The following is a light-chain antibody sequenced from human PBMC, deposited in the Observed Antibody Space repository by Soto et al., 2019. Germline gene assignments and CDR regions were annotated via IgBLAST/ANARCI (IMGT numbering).Light chain of an antibody. J-gene: IGLJ3*02. CDR1: SSDVVGYNY. V-gene: IGLV2-14*01. CDR2: EVS. Sequence: QSALPQPASVSGSPGQSITISCTGTSSDVVGYNYVSWYQQHPGKAPKLMIYEVSNRPSGVSNRFSGSKSGNTASLTISGLQAEDEADYYCSSYTSSSTWVFGGGTKLTVL. CDR3: SSYTSSSTWV.